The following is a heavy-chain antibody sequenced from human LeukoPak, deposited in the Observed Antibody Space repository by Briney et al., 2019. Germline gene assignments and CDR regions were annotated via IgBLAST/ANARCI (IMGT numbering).Heavy chain of an antibody. CDR3: AREYCGVSACYNFDF. CDR1: GFTFSNYW. J-gene: IGHJ4*02. D-gene: IGHD2-21*01. Sequence: GGSLRLSCAASGFTFSNYWMHWVRQAPGKGLVWISRISPDGRSTGYADSVTGRFTISRDNAKDTLYLQMNSLRPEDTAVYYCAREYCGVSACYNFDFWGQGTLVTVSS. CDR2: ISPDGRST. V-gene: IGHV3-74*01.